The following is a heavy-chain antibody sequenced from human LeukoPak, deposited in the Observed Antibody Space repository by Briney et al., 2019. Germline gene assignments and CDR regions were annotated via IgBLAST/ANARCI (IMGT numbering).Heavy chain of an antibody. CDR3: AKDSSVGLNPLPFDY. CDR1: GFTFSSYA. V-gene: IGHV3-23*01. D-gene: IGHD1-14*01. CDR2: ISGSGGST. J-gene: IGHJ4*02. Sequence: PGGSLRLSCAASGFTFSSYAMSWVRQAPGKGLEWVSAISGSGGSTYYADSVKGRFTISRDNSENTLYLQMNSLRAEDTAVYYCAKDSSVGLNPLPFDYWGQGTLVTVSS.